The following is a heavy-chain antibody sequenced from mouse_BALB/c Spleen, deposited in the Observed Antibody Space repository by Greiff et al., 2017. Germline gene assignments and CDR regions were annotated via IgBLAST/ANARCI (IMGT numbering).Heavy chain of an antibody. CDR1: GFTFSSFG. Sequence: EVNVVESGGGLVQPGGSRKLSCAASGFTFSSFGMHWVRQAPEKGLEWVAYISSGSSTIYYADTVKGRFTISRDNPKNTLFLQMTSLRSEDTAMYYCAREEVRSFDYWGQGTTLTVSS. V-gene: IGHV5-17*02. CDR3: AREEVRSFDY. J-gene: IGHJ2*01. D-gene: IGHD2-14*01. CDR2: ISSGSSTI.